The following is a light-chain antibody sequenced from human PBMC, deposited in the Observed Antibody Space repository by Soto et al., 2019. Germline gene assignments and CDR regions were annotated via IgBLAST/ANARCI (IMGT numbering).Light chain of an antibody. V-gene: IGKV1-9*01. Sequence: DIQLTQSPSFLSASVGDRVTITCRASQGISRYLAWYQQEPGKAPKLLIYVASTLQSGVPSKFSGSGSGTEFTLTVSSLQPEDFATYHCQQHNSYPYTFGQGTNLEIK. CDR3: QQHNSYPYT. CDR2: VAS. J-gene: IGKJ2*01. CDR1: QGISRY.